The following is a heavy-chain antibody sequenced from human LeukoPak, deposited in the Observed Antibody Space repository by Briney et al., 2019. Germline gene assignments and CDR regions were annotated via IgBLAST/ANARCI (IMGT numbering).Heavy chain of an antibody. Sequence: GGSLRLSCAASGFTFSSYWMSWVRQAPGKGLEWVANIKQDGSEKYYVDSVKGRFTISRDNAKNSLYLQMNSLRAEDTAVYYCARVYSGYYTPRYYFDYWGQGTLVTVSS. CDR1: GFTFSSYW. CDR3: ARVYSGYYTPRYYFDY. V-gene: IGHV3-7*01. J-gene: IGHJ4*02. CDR2: IKQDGSEK. D-gene: IGHD5-12*01.